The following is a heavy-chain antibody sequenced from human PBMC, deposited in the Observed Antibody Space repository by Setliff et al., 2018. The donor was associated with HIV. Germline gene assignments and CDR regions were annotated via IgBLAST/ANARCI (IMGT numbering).Heavy chain of an antibody. CDR1: GGSISSGDCY. CDR2: IFYSGST. D-gene: IGHD3-22*01. CDR3: ARDGRDGSGYRTFDY. J-gene: IGHJ4*02. V-gene: IGHV4-30-4*08. Sequence: LSLTCTVSGGSISSGDCYWSWIRQPPGKGLEWIGYIFYSGSTYYNPSLKSRVTISVDTSKNQFSLKLISVTAADTALYYCARDGRDGSGYRTFDYWGRGTLVTVSS.